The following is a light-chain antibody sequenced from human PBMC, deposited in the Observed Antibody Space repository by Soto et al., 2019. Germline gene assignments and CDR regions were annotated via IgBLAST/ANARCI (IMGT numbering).Light chain of an antibody. V-gene: IGKV1-12*01. Sequence: DIQMTQSPSSVSASVGDRVTITCRASQGISSWLAWYQQKPGKAPKLLIYAASSLQSGVPARFSGSGSDTYFTFTITNLQAEDFAAYYCQQFDSVPLTFGGGTHVEI. CDR3: QQFDSVPLT. CDR1: QGISSW. J-gene: IGKJ4*01. CDR2: AAS.